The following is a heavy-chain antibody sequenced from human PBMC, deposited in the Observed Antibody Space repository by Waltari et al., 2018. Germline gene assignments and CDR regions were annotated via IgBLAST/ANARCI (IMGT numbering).Heavy chain of an antibody. CDR2: IYYSGST. CDR3: ARLPTTVTNPPFDY. D-gene: IGHD4-4*01. V-gene: IGHV4-59*08. J-gene: IGHJ4*02. CDR1: GGSISGYY. Sequence: QVQLQESGPGLVKPSETLSLTCTVSGGSISGYYWSWIRQPPGKGLEWIAYIYYSGSTNYNPSLSSRVTISFDTSKNQCSLKVSSVTAADTAVYYCARLPTTVTNPPFDYWGQGILVTVSS.